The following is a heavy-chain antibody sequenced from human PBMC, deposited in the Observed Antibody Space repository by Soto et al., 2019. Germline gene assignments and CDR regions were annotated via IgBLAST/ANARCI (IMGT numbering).Heavy chain of an antibody. Sequence: DVELLESGGGLGQPGGSLRLSCAASGFTFSSYAMSWVRQAPGKGLEWVAAISASGGSTNYADSVKGRFAISRDNSKDTMYLRMNSLRAEDTAVYYCAKDRGIYDGSGSYYIWGRGTLVTVSS. CDR1: GFTFSSYA. V-gene: IGHV3-23*01. J-gene: IGHJ3*02. CDR2: ISASGGST. CDR3: AKDRGIYDGSGSYYI. D-gene: IGHD3-10*01.